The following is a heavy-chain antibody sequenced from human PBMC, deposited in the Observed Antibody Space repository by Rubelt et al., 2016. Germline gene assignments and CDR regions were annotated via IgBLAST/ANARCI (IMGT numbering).Heavy chain of an antibody. J-gene: IGHJ6*02. CDR2: IYYSGST. D-gene: IGHD2-8*01. CDR3: ARGRYCTDGVCYGRDYYGMDV. Sequence: QLQLQESGPGLVKPSETLSLTCTVSGGSISSSSYYWGWIRQPPGKGLEWIGHIYYSGSTNYNPPLKSRVTISVETSKNQFSLKLSSVTAADTAVYYCARGRYCTDGVCYGRDYYGMDVWGQGTTVTVSS. V-gene: IGHV4-61*05. CDR1: GGSISSSSYY.